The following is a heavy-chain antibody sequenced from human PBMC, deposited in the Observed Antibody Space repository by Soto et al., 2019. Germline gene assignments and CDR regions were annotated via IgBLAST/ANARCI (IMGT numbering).Heavy chain of an antibody. CDR1: GFTFRDYY. J-gene: IGHJ4*02. CDR3: AKMSSENYYDPVFS. CDR2: ISSTGNTI. V-gene: IGHV3-11*01. D-gene: IGHD3-22*01. Sequence: ESGGGLVQTSGSLRIACVASGFTFRDYYMSWVRQAPGKGLEWVSYISSTGNTIYYADSVKGRFTISRDNAKNSVYLQMNNLRAEDTALYFCAKMSSENYYDPVFSWGQGTLVTVSS.